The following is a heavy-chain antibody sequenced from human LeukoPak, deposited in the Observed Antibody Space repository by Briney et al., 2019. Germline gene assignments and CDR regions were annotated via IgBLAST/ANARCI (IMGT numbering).Heavy chain of an antibody. V-gene: IGHV4-59*08. CDR1: GGSISSHY. Sequence: SETLSLTCTVSGGSISSHYWSWIRQPPGKGLEWIGYIYYSGSTNYNPSLKSRVTISVDTSKNQFSLKLSSVTAADTAVYYCARQGGYYYGFDYWGQGTLVTVSS. CDR3: ARQGGYYYGFDY. CDR2: IYYSGST. D-gene: IGHD3-22*01. J-gene: IGHJ4*02.